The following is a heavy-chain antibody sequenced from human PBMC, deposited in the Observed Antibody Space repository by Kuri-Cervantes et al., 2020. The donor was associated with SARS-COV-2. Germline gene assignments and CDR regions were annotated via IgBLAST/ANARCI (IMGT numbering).Heavy chain of an antibody. V-gene: IGHV3-13*04. CDR1: GFTFSSYD. J-gene: IGHJ4*02. CDR3: ARGGSYLDY. D-gene: IGHD1-26*01. CDR2: IGTAGDT. Sequence: GESLKISCAASGFTFSSYDMHWVRQATGKGLEWVSAIGTAGDTYYPGSVKGRFTISRENAKNSLYLQMNSLRAEDTAVYYCARGGSYLDYWGQGTLVTVSS.